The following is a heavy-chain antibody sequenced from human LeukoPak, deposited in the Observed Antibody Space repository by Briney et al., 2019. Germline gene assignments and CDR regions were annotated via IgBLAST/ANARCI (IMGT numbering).Heavy chain of an antibody. J-gene: IGHJ4*02. Sequence: SQTLSLTCAVSGGSISSDGYSWSWIRQPPGKGLEWIGYIYPSGSTYYNPSLKSRGTISVDRSKNQFSLKLNSVTAADTAVYYCARASVVAGSGLDYWGQGTLVTVSS. CDR1: GGSISSDGYS. CDR2: IYPSGST. V-gene: IGHV4-30-2*01. D-gene: IGHD6-19*01. CDR3: ARASVVAGSGLDY.